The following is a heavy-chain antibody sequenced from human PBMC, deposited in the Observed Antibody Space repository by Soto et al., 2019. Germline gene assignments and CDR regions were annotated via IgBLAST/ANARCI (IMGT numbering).Heavy chain of an antibody. D-gene: IGHD2-15*01. CDR1: GGSISGGDYY. J-gene: IGHJ6*02. V-gene: IGHV4-30-4*01. CDR2: IYYGGST. CDR3: AGGGSCWYYYYGMDA. Sequence: QVQLQESGPGLVKPSQTLSLTCTVSGGSISGGDYYWSWIRQPPGKGLEWIGYIYYGGSTYHNPSHKSRITIXXDXSXXEYRQKLSSVTAADRAVYYCAGGGSCWYYYYGMDAWGQGTTVTVSS.